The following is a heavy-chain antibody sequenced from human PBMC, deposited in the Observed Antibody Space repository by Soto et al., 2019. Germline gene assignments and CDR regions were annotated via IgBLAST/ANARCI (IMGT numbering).Heavy chain of an antibody. CDR1: GGSISSYY. CDR2: IYYSGST. D-gene: IGHD4-17*01. V-gene: IGHV4-59*01. CDR3: ARAPSTVGYGIDV. J-gene: IGHJ6*02. Sequence: QVQLQESGPGLVKPSETLSLTCTVSGGSISSYYWSWIRQPPGKGLEWIGYIYYSGSTNYNPSLKSRVTISVDTSKNQFSLKLSSVTAADTAVYYCARAPSTVGYGIDVWGQGTTVTVSS.